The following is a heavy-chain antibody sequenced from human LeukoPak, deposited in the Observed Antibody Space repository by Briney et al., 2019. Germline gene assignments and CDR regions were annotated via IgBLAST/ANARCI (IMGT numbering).Heavy chain of an antibody. CDR1: GVSVRSDSNY. V-gene: IGHV4-61*03. J-gene: IGHJ4*02. Sequence: SETLSLTCTVSGVSVRSDSNYWSWIRQPPGKGLEWIGYISYSGNTDYNPSLRSRVTMSLGTSKNDLSLKLDSVTAADTAVYYCARGYRNNWRFDYWGQGTLVTVSS. CDR2: ISYSGNT. CDR3: ARGYRNNWRFDY. D-gene: IGHD1-1*01.